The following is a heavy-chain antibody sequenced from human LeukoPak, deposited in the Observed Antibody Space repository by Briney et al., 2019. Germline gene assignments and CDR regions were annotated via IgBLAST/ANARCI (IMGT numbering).Heavy chain of an antibody. CDR2: IYYSGST. J-gene: IGHJ6*03. D-gene: IGHD6-13*01. V-gene: IGHV4-59*12. Sequence: SETLSLTCTVSGGSISSYYWSWIRQPPGKGLEWIGYIYYSGSTNYNPSLKSRVTISVDTSKNQFSLKLSSVTAADTAVYYCARVGYSSSGAYYYYYMDVRGKGTTVTVSS. CDR3: ARVGYSSSGAYYYYYMDV. CDR1: GGSISSYY.